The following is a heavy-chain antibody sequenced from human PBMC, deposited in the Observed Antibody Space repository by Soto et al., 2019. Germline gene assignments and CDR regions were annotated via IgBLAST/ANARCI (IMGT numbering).Heavy chain of an antibody. Sequence: SETLSLTCTVSGGSISSYYWSWIRQPPGKGLEWIGYIYYSGSTNYNPSLKSRVTISVDTSKNQFSLKLSSVTAADTAVYYCARHAGNSYDFWSGYYTLNWFDPWGQGTLVTVSS. D-gene: IGHD3-3*01. J-gene: IGHJ5*02. CDR2: IYYSGST. CDR3: ARHAGNSYDFWSGYYTLNWFDP. V-gene: IGHV4-59*08. CDR1: GGSISSYY.